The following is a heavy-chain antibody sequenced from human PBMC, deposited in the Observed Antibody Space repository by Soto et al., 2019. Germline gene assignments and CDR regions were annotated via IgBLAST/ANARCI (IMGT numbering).Heavy chain of an antibody. CDR1: GGSISSGDYY. Sequence: PSETLSLTXTVSGGSISSGDYYWSWIRQPPGKGLEWIGYIYYSGSTYYNPSLKSRVTISVDTSKNQFSLKLSSVTAADTAVYYCARGGGYCSSTSCFLYYYYGMDVWGQGTTVTVSS. D-gene: IGHD2-2*01. J-gene: IGHJ6*02. CDR3: ARGGGYCSSTSCFLYYYYGMDV. V-gene: IGHV4-30-4*01. CDR2: IYYSGST.